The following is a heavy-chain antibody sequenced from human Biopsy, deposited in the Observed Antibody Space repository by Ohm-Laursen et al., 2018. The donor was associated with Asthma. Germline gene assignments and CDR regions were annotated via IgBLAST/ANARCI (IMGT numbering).Heavy chain of an antibody. CDR1: GFTLIDYG. CDR2: ISAYNGAT. J-gene: IGHJ4*02. V-gene: IGHV1-18*01. D-gene: IGHD2-21*02. CDR3: ARGLGDLDS. Sequence: GASVKVSCKASGFTLIDYGLTWVRQAPGQGLEWLGLISAYNGATNFAQKFQGRFTMTTETSTNTAFMELRRLKSDDSAVYFCARGLGDLDSWGQGSLVIVSS.